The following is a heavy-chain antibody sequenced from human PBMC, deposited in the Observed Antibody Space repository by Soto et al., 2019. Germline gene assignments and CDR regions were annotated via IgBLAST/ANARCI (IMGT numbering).Heavy chain of an antibody. CDR2: IWYDGSNK. CDR3: ARDSRYSSGWYDTDY. J-gene: IGHJ4*02. CDR1: GFTFSSYC. Sequence: GGSLRLSCAASGFTFSSYCMHWVRQAPGKGLEWVAVIWYDGSNKYYADSVKGRFTISRDNSKNTLYLQMNSLRAEDTAVYYCARDSRYSSGWYDTDYWGQGTLVTVSS. D-gene: IGHD6-19*01. V-gene: IGHV3-33*01.